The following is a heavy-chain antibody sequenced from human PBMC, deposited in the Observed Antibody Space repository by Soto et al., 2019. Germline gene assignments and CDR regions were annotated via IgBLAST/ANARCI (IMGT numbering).Heavy chain of an antibody. D-gene: IGHD3-3*01. CDR3: ARGRLEWNRRKSPFDY. Sequence: QVQLVQSGAEVKKPGSSVQVSCKASGGTFRSYAISWVRQAPGQGLEWMGGIIPIFGTANYAQKFQGRVTITADESTSTADRGRSSLRSEDTAVYYCARGRLEWNRRKSPFDYWGQGTLVTVSS. CDR1: GGTFRSYA. J-gene: IGHJ4*02. CDR2: IIPIFGTA. V-gene: IGHV1-69*01.